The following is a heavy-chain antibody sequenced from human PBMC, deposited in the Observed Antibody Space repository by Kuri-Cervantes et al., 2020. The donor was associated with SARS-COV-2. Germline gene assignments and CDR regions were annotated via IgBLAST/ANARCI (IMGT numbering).Heavy chain of an antibody. CDR2: IYWDDDK. Sequence: SGPTLVKPTQTLTLTRTFSGFSLRTSGVGVGWIRQPPGKALEWLAIIYWDDDKRYGPSLKSRLTITKDTSKNQLVLTMTNMDPVDTATYYCARIQATTVIADYWGQGTLVTVSS. CDR1: GFSLRTSGVG. CDR3: ARIQATTVIADY. J-gene: IGHJ4*02. V-gene: IGHV2-5*05. D-gene: IGHD4-11*01.